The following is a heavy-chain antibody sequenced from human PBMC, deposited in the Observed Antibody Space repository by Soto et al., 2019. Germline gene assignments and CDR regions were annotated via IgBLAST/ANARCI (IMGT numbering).Heavy chain of an antibody. CDR1: GYTFTGYY. D-gene: IGHD2-2*01. CDR3: ARDRSIVVVPAAMGY. CDR2: INPNSGGT. Sequence: GASVKVSCKASGYTFTGYYMHWVRQAPGQGLEWMGWINPNSGGTNYAQKFQGRVTMTRDTSISTAYMELSTLRSDDTAVYYCARDRSIVVVPAAMGYWGQGTLVTVSS. J-gene: IGHJ4*02. V-gene: IGHV1-2*02.